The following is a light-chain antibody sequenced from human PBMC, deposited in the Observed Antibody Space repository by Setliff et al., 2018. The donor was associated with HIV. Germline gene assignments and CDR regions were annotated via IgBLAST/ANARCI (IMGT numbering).Light chain of an antibody. Sequence: QSALTQPASVSGSPGQSITISCTGTGSDVGTSKYVSWYQQHPGKAPKLIIYDVTTRPSGVSNRFSGSKSGNTASLTISGLQAEDDADYHCSIHRSRGDVYGTGTKVTVL. V-gene: IGLV2-14*03. J-gene: IGLJ1*01. CDR3: SIHRSRGDV. CDR1: GSDVGTSKY. CDR2: DVT.